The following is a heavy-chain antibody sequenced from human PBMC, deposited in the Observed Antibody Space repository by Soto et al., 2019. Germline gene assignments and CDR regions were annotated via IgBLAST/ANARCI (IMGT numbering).Heavy chain of an antibody. Sequence: GGSLRLSCAASGFTFSSYAMSWVRQAPGKGLEWVSAISGSGGSTYYADSVKGRFTISRDNSKNTLYLQMNSLRAEDTAVYYCAKGPGAWGFGELSETLDYWGQGTLVTVSS. CDR1: GFTFSSYA. J-gene: IGHJ4*02. V-gene: IGHV3-23*01. CDR3: AKGPGAWGFGELSETLDY. D-gene: IGHD3-10*01. CDR2: ISGSGGST.